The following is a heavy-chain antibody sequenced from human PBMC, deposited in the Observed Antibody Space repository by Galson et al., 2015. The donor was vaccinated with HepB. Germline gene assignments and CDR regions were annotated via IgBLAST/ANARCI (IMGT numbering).Heavy chain of an antibody. CDR2: IDWDDDK. V-gene: IGHV2-70*01. CDR1: GFSLSTSGMC. Sequence: PTQTLTLTCTFSGFSLSTSGMCVSWIRQPPGKALEWLALIDWDDDKYYSTSLKTRLTISKDTSKNQVVLTMTNMDPVDTATYYCARIRMGYDSSGFDYWGQGTLVTVSS. CDR3: ARIRMGYDSSGFDY. J-gene: IGHJ4*02. D-gene: IGHD3-22*01.